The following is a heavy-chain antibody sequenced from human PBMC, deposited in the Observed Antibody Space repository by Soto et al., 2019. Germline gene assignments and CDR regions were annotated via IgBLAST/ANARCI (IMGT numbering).Heavy chain of an antibody. CDR1: GYTFTSYA. D-gene: IGHD3-22*01. CDR3: ARDLNEYYYDSSGYPPGFDY. Sequence: ASVKVSCKASGYTFTSYAMHWVRQAPGQRLEWMGWINAGNGNTKYSQKFQGRVTITRDTSASTAYMELSSLRSEDTAVYYCARDLNEYYYDSSGYPPGFDYWGQGTLVTVSS. CDR2: INAGNGNT. V-gene: IGHV1-3*01. J-gene: IGHJ4*02.